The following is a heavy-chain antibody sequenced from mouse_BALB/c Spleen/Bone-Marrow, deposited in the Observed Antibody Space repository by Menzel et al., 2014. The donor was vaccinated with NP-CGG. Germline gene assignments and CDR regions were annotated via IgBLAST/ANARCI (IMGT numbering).Heavy chain of an antibody. J-gene: IGHJ3*01. CDR1: EFSLTSYG. V-gene: IGHV2-9*02. CDR2: IWAGGST. CDR3: ARVFTTATWGFAY. D-gene: IGHD1-2*01. Sequence: VKLVESGPGLVAPSQSLSITCTVSEFSLTSYGVHWVRQPPGKGLEWLGAIWAGGSTNYNSALMSRLSITKDNSKSQVFLEMDSLQTDDTAMYYCARVFTTATWGFAYWGQGTLVTVSA.